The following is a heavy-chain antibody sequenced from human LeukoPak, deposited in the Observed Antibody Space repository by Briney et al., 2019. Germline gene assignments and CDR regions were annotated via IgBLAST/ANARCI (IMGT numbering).Heavy chain of an antibody. J-gene: IGHJ5*02. V-gene: IGHV4-59*01. CDR1: GFTFSSYW. Sequence: GSLRLSCAASGFTFSSYWMTWIRQPPGKGLEWIGNIFYRGATNYNPSLKSRVTMSVDTSKNQFSLKLDSVTAVDTAMYYCARARDWSAGSWFDPWGQGIRVTVSS. D-gene: IGHD3/OR15-3a*01. CDR2: IFYRGAT. CDR3: ARARDWSAGSWFDP.